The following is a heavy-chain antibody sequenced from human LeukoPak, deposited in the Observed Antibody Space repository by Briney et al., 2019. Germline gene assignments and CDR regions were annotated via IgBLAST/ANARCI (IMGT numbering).Heavy chain of an antibody. D-gene: IGHD6-13*01. Sequence: GGSLRLSCAASGFTFSGSAMHWVRQASGKGLEWVGRIRSKANSYATAYAASVKGRFTISRDDSKNTAYLQMNSLKTEDTAVYYCTSPIAAAGSGNAFDIWGQGTMVTVSS. CDR3: TSPIAAAGSGNAFDI. V-gene: IGHV3-73*01. J-gene: IGHJ3*02. CDR2: IRSKANSYAT. CDR1: GFTFSGSA.